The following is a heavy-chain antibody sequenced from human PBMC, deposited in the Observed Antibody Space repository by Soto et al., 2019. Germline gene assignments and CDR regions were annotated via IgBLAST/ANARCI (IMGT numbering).Heavy chain of an antibody. CDR1: GGSTSGDNY. Sequence: QVQLQESGPGLVKPSQTLSLTCTVSGGSTSGDNYWSWIRQPPGKGLEWIGHIYYSGNTDYNPSLKSRLAISIDTSKNQFSLKLSSVTAADTAVYFCAREGGESSDGLYYFDSWGQGSLVTVSS. CDR2: IYYSGNT. CDR3: AREGGESSDGLYYFDS. D-gene: IGHD3-16*01. V-gene: IGHV4-30-4*01. J-gene: IGHJ4*02.